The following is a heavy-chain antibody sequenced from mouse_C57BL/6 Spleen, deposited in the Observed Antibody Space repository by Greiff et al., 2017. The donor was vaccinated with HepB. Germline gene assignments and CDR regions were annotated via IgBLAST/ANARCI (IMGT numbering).Heavy chain of an antibody. J-gene: IGHJ4*01. CDR1: GYTFTSYW. CDR2: IDPSDSYT. CDR3: ARYYDGSYAMDY. Sequence: QVQLQQPGAELVKPGASVKLSCKASGYTFTSYWMQWVKQRPGQGLEWIGEIDPSDSYTNYNQKFKGKATLTVDTSSPTAYMQLSSLTSEDSAVYYCARYYDGSYAMDYWGQGTSVTVSS. D-gene: IGHD2-3*01. V-gene: IGHV1-50*01.